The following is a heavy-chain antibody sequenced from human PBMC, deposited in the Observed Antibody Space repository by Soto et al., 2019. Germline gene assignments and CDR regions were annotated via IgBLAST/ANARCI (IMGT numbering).Heavy chain of an antibody. V-gene: IGHV4-59*01. CDR1: GGSISNYF. D-gene: IGHD4-17*01. Sequence: PSETLSLTCTVSGGSISNYFWSWIRQPPGKGLEWIGYIHYSGNTNYHPSLRSRVTISLDTSRNQFSLKLSSVTAADTAIYYCARHTVTIRAGFDYWGQGALVTVSS. CDR2: IHYSGNT. J-gene: IGHJ4*02. CDR3: ARHTVTIRAGFDY.